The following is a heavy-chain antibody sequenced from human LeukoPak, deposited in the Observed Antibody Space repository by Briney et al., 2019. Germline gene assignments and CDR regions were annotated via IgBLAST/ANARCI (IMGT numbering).Heavy chain of an antibody. Sequence: GGSLRLSCAVSGFTFSSYGMHWVRQAPGKGLEWVAVISYDGSNKYYADSVKGRFTISRDNSKNTLYLQMNSLRAEDTAVYYCAKDEANPERFLEWLLFYWGQGTLVTVSS. J-gene: IGHJ4*02. D-gene: IGHD3-3*01. CDR1: GFTFSSYG. CDR2: ISYDGSNK. CDR3: AKDEANPERFLEWLLFY. V-gene: IGHV3-30*18.